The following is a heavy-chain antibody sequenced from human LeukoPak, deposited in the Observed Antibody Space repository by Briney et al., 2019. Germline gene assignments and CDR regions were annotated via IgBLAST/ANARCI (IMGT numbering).Heavy chain of an antibody. CDR3: AGGFRTVTPNWFDP. CDR2: INHSGST. Sequence: PSETLSPTCAVYGGSFSGYYWSWIRQPPGKGLEWNGEINHSGSTNNNPSLKSRATISVDTSKNQSSLKRRSVTAADTARYYCAGGFRTVTPNWFDPGGQGTLVTVS. D-gene: IGHD4-17*01. J-gene: IGHJ5*02. CDR1: GGSFSGYY. V-gene: IGHV4-34*04.